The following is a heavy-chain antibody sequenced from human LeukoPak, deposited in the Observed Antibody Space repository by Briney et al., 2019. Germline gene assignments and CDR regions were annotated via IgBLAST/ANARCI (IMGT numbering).Heavy chain of an antibody. Sequence: PGGSLRLSCAASGFSFSSYSMNWVRQAPGKGLEWVSSISSSGTYIYYADSVKGRFTISRDNAKNTLYLQMNSLRAEDTAVYYCARDSGTVAGPLFDPWGQGTLVTVSS. D-gene: IGHD6-19*01. J-gene: IGHJ5*02. CDR1: GFSFSSYS. V-gene: IGHV3-21*01. CDR3: ARDSGTVAGPLFDP. CDR2: ISSSGTYI.